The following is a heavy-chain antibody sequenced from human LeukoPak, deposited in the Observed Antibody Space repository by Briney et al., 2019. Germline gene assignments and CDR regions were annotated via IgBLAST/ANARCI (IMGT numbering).Heavy chain of an antibody. CDR3: ATVTVRGVITVYFDY. CDR1: GYTLTELS. Sequence: ALVKVSCKVSGYTLTELSMHWVRQAPGKGLEWMGGFDPEDGETIYAQKFQGRVTMTEDTSTDTAYMELSSLRSEDTAVYYCATVTVRGVITVYFDYWGQGTLVTVSS. J-gene: IGHJ4*02. CDR2: FDPEDGET. D-gene: IGHD3-10*01. V-gene: IGHV1-24*01.